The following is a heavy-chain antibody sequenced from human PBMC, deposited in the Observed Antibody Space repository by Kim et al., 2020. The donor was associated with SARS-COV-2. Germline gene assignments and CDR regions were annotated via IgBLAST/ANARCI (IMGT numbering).Heavy chain of an antibody. Sequence: GGSLRLSCAASGFTFSSYGMSWVRQAPGKGLECVSAISDSGDVTASADSVEGRFTISRDNFKNSLFLQMNSLRAEDTAVYYCARRVGSGYFNFEYWGQGTLVTVSS. CDR2: ISDSGDVT. D-gene: IGHD3-22*01. V-gene: IGHV3-23*01. CDR3: ARRVGSGYFNFEY. J-gene: IGHJ4*02. CDR1: GFTFSSYG.